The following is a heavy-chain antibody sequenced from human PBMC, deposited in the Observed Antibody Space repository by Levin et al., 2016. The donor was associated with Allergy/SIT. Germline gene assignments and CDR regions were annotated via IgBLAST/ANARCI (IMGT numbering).Heavy chain of an antibody. V-gene: IGHV3-7*03. CDR2: IKYDGSET. J-gene: IGHJ1*01. CDR1: GFMFSNSW. D-gene: IGHD3-3*01. Sequence: GESLKISCSASGFMFSNSWMAWVRQAPGKGLEWVANIKYDGSETYYVDSVKGRFSISRDNAKNSLHLQMNGLRGEDTAVYYCATHSEWRFYHWGQGTLVTVSS. CDR3: ATHSEWRFYH.